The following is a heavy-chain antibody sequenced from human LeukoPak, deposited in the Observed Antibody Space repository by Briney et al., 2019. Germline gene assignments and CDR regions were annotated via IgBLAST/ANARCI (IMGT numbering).Heavy chain of an antibody. CDR1: GFTFDDYT. Sequence: GGSLRLSCAASGFTFDDYTMHWVRQPPGKGLEWVSLISWDAVSTYFADSVKGRFTISRDNAKNSLYLQMNSLRADDTAVYYCARHSYSSDWFWDAFDIWGQGTMVTVSS. D-gene: IGHD6-19*01. V-gene: IGHV3-43*01. J-gene: IGHJ3*02. CDR2: ISWDAVST. CDR3: ARHSYSSDWFWDAFDI.